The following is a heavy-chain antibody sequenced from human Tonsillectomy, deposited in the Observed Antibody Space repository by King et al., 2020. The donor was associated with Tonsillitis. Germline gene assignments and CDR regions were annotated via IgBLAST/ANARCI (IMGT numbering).Heavy chain of an antibody. J-gene: IGHJ4*02. CDR2: INSDGSST. CDR1: GFTFSSYW. D-gene: IGHD3-22*01. Sequence: VQLVESGGGLVQPGGSLRLSCAASGFTFSSYWMHWVRHAPGKGLVWVSRINSDGSSTSYADSVKGRFTISRDNAKNTLYLQMNSLRAEDTAVYYCARAFYDSSGYYFVGFDYWGQGTLVTVSS. CDR3: ARAFYDSSGYYFVGFDY. V-gene: IGHV3-74*01.